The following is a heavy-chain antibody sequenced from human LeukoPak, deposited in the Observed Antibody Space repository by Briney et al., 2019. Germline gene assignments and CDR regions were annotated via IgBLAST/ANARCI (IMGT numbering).Heavy chain of an antibody. CDR2: IYYSGST. D-gene: IGHD3-10*01. CDR1: GGSISSGGYY. CDR3: ARVGRYMVRGGEQTRRPNNWFDP. J-gene: IGHJ5*02. V-gene: IGHV4-30-4*01. Sequence: SETLSLTCTVSGGSISSGGYYWSWIRQPPGEGLEWIGYIYYSGSTYYNPSLKSRVTISVDTSKNQFSLKLSSVTAAGTAVYYCARVGRYMVRGGEQTRRPNNWFDPWGQGTLVTVSS.